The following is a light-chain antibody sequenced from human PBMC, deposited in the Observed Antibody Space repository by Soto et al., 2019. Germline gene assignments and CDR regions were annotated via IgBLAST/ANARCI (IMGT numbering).Light chain of an antibody. Sequence: EIVLTQSPATLSLSPGERATLSCRASQSVSSYLAWYQQKPGQAPRLLIYDASNRATGIPARFSGSGSGTDFTLTISSLEPEDFAVYYCQQRSNWLRTFVQGTKVDIK. CDR2: DAS. V-gene: IGKV3-11*01. CDR3: QQRSNWLRT. CDR1: QSVSSY. J-gene: IGKJ1*01.